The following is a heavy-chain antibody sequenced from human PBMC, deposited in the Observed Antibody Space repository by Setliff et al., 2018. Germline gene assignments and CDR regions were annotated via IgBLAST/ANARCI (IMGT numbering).Heavy chain of an antibody. V-gene: IGHV4-59*08. CDR1: GGSINNYY. Sequence: SETLSLTCTVSGGSINNYYWSWIRQPPGKELEWIGYFYSGGSTGGSTNYNPSLDNRVTISVDTSKNQVSLKLSSVTAADTAVYYCAMWQLGWFDPWGQGTLVTVSS. CDR2: FYSGGSTGGST. D-gene: IGHD1-26*01. J-gene: IGHJ5*02. CDR3: AMWQLGWFDP.